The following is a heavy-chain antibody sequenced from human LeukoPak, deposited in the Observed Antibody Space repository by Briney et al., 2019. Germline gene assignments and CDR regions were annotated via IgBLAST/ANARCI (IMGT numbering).Heavy chain of an antibody. Sequence: PGGSLRLFCAASGFTFSSYGMSWVRRAPGKGLEWVSAISGSGGSTYYADSVKGRFTISRDNAKNSLYLQMNSLRAEDTAVYYCARRAGYCSGGSCYSLWGATEEYYFDYWGQGTLVTVSS. CDR3: ARRAGYCSGGSCYSLWGATEEYYFDY. V-gene: IGHV3-23*01. J-gene: IGHJ4*02. CDR1: GFTFSSYG. D-gene: IGHD2-15*01. CDR2: ISGSGGST.